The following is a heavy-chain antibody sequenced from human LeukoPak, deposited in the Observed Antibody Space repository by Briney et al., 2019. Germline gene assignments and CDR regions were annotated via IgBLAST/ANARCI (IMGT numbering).Heavy chain of an antibody. CDR3: ARVAATWEFDY. CDR2: INHSGST. V-gene: IGHV4-34*01. CDR1: GGSFSGYY. J-gene: IGHJ4*02. D-gene: IGHD1-26*01. Sequence: SEALSLTCAVYGGSFSGYYWSWIRQPPGKGLEWIGEINHSGSTNYNPSLKSRVTISVDTSKNQFSLKLSSVTAADTAVYYCARVAATWEFDYWGQGTLVTVSS.